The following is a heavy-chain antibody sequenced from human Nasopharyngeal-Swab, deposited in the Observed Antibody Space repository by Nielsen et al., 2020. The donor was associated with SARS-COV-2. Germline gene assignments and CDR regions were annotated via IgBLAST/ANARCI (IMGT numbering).Heavy chain of an antibody. V-gene: IGHV4-34*01. J-gene: IGHJ4*02. D-gene: IGHD2-8*01. CDR3: ARGVVTRTNGVWVDC. Sequence: SETLSLTCAVYGGSFSGYYWSWIRQPPGKGLEWIGEINHSGSTNYNPSLKSRVTISGDTSKNQFSLKLNSLTAADTAVYYCARGVVTRTNGVWVDCWGQGTLVTVSS. CDR2: INHSGST. CDR1: GGSFSGYY.